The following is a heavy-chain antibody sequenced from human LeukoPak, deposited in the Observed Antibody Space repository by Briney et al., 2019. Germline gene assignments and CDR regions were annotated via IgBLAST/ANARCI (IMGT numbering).Heavy chain of an antibody. D-gene: IGHD6-19*01. CDR2: IYYSGST. CDR1: GGSISSSSYY. V-gene: IGHV4-39*07. CDR3: ASTIIAVAGLAFDI. J-gene: IGHJ3*02. Sequence: PPETLSLTCTVSGGSISSSSYYWGWIRQPPGKGLEWIGSIYYSGSTYYNPSLKSRVTISVDTSKNQFSLKLSSVTAADTAVYYCASTIIAVAGLAFDIWGQGTMVTVSS.